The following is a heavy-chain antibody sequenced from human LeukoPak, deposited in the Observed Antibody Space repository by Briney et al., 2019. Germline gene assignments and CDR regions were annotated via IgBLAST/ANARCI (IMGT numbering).Heavy chain of an antibody. CDR1: GGSFSGYY. D-gene: IGHD3-10*01. CDR2: INHSGST. J-gene: IGHJ4*02. Sequence: TTSETLSLTCAVYGGSFSGYYWSWIRQPPGKGLEWMGEINHSGSTNYNPSLKSRVTISVDTSKNQFSLKLSSVTAADTAVYYCARRGYYGSGSYFFNYWGQGTLVTVSS. CDR3: ARRGYYGSGSYFFNY. V-gene: IGHV4-34*01.